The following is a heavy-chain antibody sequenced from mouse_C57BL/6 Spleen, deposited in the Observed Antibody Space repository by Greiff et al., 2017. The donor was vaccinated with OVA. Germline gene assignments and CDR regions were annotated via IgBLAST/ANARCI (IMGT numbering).Heavy chain of an antibody. CDR3: ARGTTVVDAMDY. CDR1: GYTFTSYW. D-gene: IGHD1-1*01. CDR2: IHPNSGST. V-gene: IGHV1-64*01. J-gene: IGHJ4*01. Sequence: QVQLKQPGAELVKPGASVKLSCKASGYTFTSYWMHWVKQRPGQGLEWIGMIHPNSGSTNYNEKFKSKATLTVDRSSSTAYMQLSSLTSEDSAVYYCARGTTVVDAMDYWGQGTSVTVSS.